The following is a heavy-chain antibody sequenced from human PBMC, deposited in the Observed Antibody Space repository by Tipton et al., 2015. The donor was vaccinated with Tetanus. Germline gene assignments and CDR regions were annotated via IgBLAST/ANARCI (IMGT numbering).Heavy chain of an antibody. CDR3: ARGVTDGYNRRFDY. Sequence: TLSLTCNVSGGSISSGEYYWSWIRQPAGKGLEWIGHISNGNTDYSRSLKSRVTLSVDTSKNQFSLQLRSVTAADTGVYYCARGVTDGYNRRFDYWGQGTVVAVSP. CDR1: GGSISSGEYY. CDR2: ISNGNT. D-gene: IGHD5-24*01. V-gene: IGHV4-61*09. J-gene: IGHJ4*02.